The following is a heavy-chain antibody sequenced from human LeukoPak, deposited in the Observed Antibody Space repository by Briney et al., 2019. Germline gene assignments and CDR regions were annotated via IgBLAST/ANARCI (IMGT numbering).Heavy chain of an antibody. V-gene: IGHV3-23*01. CDR3: ARGPFVAVAGTFRM. Sequence: HPGGSLRLSCAASGFTFSSYGMSWVRQAPGKGLEWVSAISGSGGSTYYADSVKGRFTISRDNAKNSLYLQMNSLRAEDTAVYYCARGPFVAVAGTFRMWGQGTLVTVSS. CDR1: GFTFSSYG. CDR2: ISGSGGST. D-gene: IGHD6-19*01. J-gene: IGHJ4*02.